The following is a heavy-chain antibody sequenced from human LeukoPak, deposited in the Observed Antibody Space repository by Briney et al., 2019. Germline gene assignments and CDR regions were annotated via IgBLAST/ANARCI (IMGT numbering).Heavy chain of an antibody. CDR2: IYSGGST. Sequence: GGSLRLSCAASGFTVSSNYMSWVRQAPGKGLEWVSVIYSGGSTYYADSVKGRFTISRDNSKNTLYLQMSSLRAEDTAVYYCARDRGGYYGSGSYGTDYWGQGTLVTVSS. V-gene: IGHV3-66*01. D-gene: IGHD3-10*01. CDR1: GFTVSSNY. J-gene: IGHJ4*02. CDR3: ARDRGGYYGSGSYGTDY.